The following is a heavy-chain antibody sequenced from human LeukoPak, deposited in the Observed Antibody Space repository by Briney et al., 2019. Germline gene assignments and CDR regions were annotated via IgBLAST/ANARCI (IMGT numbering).Heavy chain of an antibody. V-gene: IGHV4-34*01. J-gene: IGHJ4*02. CDR1: GGSFSGYY. CDR2: INHSGST. Sequence: PSETLSLTCAVYGGSFSGYYWSWIRQPPGKGLEWIGEINHSGSTNYNPSLKSRVTISVDTSKNQFSLKLSSVTAADTAVYYCARAPREYRRYYFDYWGQGTLVTVSS. D-gene: IGHD6-6*01. CDR3: ARAPREYRRYYFDY.